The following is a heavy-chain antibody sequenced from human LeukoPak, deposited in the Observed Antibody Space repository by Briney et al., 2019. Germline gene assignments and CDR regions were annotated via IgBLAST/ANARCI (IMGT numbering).Heavy chain of an antibody. J-gene: IGHJ3*02. CDR3: AKDRTYDFWSGYRHDAFDI. Sequence: GGSLRLSCAASGFTFSSYARRWDRQAPGKGLEWGSAISGSGGSTYYADSVKGRFTISRDNSKNTLYLQMNSLRAEDTAVYYCAKDRTYDFWSGYRHDAFDIWGQGTMVTVSS. D-gene: IGHD3-3*01. V-gene: IGHV3-23*01. CDR2: ISGSGGST. CDR1: GFTFSSYA.